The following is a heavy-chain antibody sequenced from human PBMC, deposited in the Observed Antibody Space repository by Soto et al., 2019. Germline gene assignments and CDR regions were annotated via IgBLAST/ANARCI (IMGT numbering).Heavy chain of an antibody. D-gene: IGHD3-22*01. CDR1: GGTFSSYA. J-gene: IGHJ4*02. CDR2: IIPIFGTA. Sequence: SVKVSCKASGGTFSSYAISWVRQAPGQGLEWMGGIIPIFGTANYAQKFQGRVTITADESTSTAYMELSSLRSEDTAVYYCARAGYYYDSSGYYYFDYWGQGTLVTVSS. V-gene: IGHV1-69*13. CDR3: ARAGYYYDSSGYYYFDY.